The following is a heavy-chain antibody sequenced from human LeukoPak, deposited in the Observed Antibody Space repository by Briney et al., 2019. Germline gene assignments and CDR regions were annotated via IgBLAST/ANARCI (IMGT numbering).Heavy chain of an antibody. CDR3: AADGTD. Sequence: SVKVSXKASGGTFNSYAINWVRQAPGQGLEWMGGITPRLGTTNYIEKFQGRITITTDESTTTAYMELTSLRSEDTAVYYCAADGTDWGQGTLVTVSS. CDR1: GGTFNSYA. CDR2: ITPRLGTT. V-gene: IGHV1-69*05. J-gene: IGHJ4*02.